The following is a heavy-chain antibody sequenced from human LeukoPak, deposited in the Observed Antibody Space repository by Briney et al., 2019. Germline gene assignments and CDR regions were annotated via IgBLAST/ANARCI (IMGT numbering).Heavy chain of an antibody. Sequence: ASVKVSCKASGYTFTSYDINWVRQATGQGLEWMGWMNPNSGNAGYAQKFQGRVTMTRNSSISTAYMELSSLRSEDTAVYYCARLPKYSRPLDYWGQGTLVTVSS. J-gene: IGHJ4*02. V-gene: IGHV1-8*01. CDR1: GYTFTSYD. CDR3: ARLPKYSRPLDY. D-gene: IGHD6-6*01. CDR2: MNPNSGNA.